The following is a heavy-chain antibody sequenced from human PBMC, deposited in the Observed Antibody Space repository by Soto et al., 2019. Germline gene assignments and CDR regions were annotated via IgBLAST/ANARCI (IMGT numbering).Heavy chain of an antibody. D-gene: IGHD6-19*01. CDR2: INAGNGNT. J-gene: IGHJ4*02. V-gene: IGHV1-3*05. CDR1: GYTFTNYA. CDR3: AGAVAVAADFDC. Sequence: QVHLVQSGAEEKKPGASVKVSCKASGYTFTNYAMHWVRQAPGQRLEWLGWINAGNGNTKYSQKFQGRVTITRDTTASTAYMELSSLRSEDTGVYYCAGAVAVAADFDCWGRGTLVTVSS.